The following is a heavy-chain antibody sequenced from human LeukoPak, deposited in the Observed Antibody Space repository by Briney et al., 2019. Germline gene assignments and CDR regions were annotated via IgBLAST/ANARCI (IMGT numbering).Heavy chain of an antibody. J-gene: IGHJ4*02. D-gene: IGHD1-26*01. CDR2: IYYSGST. Sequence: SETLSLTCTVSGGSISSSSYYWGWVRQPPGKGLEGLGSIYYSGSTYYNPSLKSRVTISVDTSKNQFSLKLNSVTAADTAVYYCARRGLYSESYYFDYWGQGTLVTVSS. CDR3: ARRGLYSESYYFDY. CDR1: GGSISSSSYY. V-gene: IGHV4-39*01.